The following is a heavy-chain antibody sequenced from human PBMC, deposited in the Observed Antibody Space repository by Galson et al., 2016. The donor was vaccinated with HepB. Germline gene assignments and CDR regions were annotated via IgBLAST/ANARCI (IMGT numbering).Heavy chain of an antibody. CDR3: ARQYNDFLPGYSVLPRYFDY. CDR2: IDPINAYI. J-gene: IGHJ4*02. Sequence: QSGAEVKKPGESLRISCKGSGYSFTNYWISWVRQMPGKGLEWMGRIDPINAYIDYSPSFKGNVTVSVDKSISTAYLQWSSLKASDTAIYYCARQYNDFLPGYSVLPRYFDYWGQGTLVTVSS. V-gene: IGHV5-10-1*01. CDR1: GYSFTNYW. D-gene: IGHD3-9*01.